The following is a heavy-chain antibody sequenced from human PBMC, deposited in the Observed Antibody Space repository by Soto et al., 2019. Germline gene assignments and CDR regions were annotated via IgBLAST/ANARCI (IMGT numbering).Heavy chain of an antibody. CDR3: ARDRGGSSGWYFGY. CDR2: IYYSGST. J-gene: IGHJ4*02. Sequence: QVQLQESGPRLVKPSETLSLTCSVSGGSVSADSTYWSWIRQSPEKGLEWIGYIYYSGSTSYNPSVKSRVTISLDRSKNQFSLKLNSVTAADTAVYYCARDRGGSSGWYFGYWGQGTRVTVSS. CDR1: GGSVSADSTY. V-gene: IGHV4-61*01. D-gene: IGHD6-19*01.